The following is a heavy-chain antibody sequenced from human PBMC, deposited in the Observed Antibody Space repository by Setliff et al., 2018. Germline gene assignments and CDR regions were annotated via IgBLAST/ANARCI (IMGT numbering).Heavy chain of an antibody. CDR3: ARDRTAYNYGMDV. CDR1: GGFISSHY. CDR2: IYYSGST. D-gene: IGHD5-18*01. V-gene: IGHV4-59*11. J-gene: IGHJ6*02. Sequence: PSETLSLTCTVSGGFISSHYWSWIRQPPGKGLEWIGYIYYSGSTNYNPSLKSRVTISVDTSKNQVSLKLSSATAADTAVYYCARDRTAYNYGMDVWGQGTTVTVSS.